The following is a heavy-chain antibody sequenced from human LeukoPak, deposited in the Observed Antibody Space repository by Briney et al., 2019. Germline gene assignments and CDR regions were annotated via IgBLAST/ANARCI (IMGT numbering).Heavy chain of an antibody. CDR2: IYTSGST. V-gene: IGHV4-4*07. Sequence: SETLSLTCTVSSGSISSYYWSWIRQPAGKGLEYIGRIYTSGSTSYNPSLKSRVTMSVDTSKKQFSLKLGSVTAADTAVYYCARDSLAYCGGDCYYYYFDYWGQGTLVTVSS. CDR3: ARDSLAYCGGDCYYYYFDY. D-gene: IGHD2-21*02. CDR1: SGSISSYY. J-gene: IGHJ4*02.